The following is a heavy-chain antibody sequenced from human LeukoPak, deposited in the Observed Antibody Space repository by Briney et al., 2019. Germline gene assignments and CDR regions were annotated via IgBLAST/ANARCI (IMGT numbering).Heavy chain of an antibody. J-gene: IGHJ4*02. CDR1: GFTFSSYW. Sequence: GGSLRHSCAASGFTFSSYWMHWFRQAPGKGLVWVSQINTDGTSTTYADSVKGRFTISRHNAKNTLYLQMNSLRAEDTAVYYCARGSADPYWGQGTLVTVSS. D-gene: IGHD1-26*01. V-gene: IGHV3-74*01. CDR2: INTDGTST. CDR3: ARGSADPY.